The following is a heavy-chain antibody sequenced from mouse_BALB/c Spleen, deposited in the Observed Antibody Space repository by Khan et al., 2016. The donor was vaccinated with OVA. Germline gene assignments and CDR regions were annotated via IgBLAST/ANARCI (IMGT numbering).Heavy chain of an antibody. CDR1: GYIFTNYV. D-gene: IGHD6-1*01. V-gene: IGHV1S136*01. CDR3: ARGSWQSYYFDY. J-gene: IGHJ2*01. Sequence: VQLQQSGPELVKPGASVKMSCKPSGYIFTNYVLHWVKQKPGQGLEWIGYINPYNGGTKYNEKFKGKATLASDKSSITAYMELSSLTSEDSAVYYCARGSWQSYYFDYWGQGTTLTRSS. CDR2: INPYNGGT.